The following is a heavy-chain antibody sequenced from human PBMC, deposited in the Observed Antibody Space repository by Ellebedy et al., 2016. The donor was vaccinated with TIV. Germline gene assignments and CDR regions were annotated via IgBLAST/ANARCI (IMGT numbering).Heavy chain of an antibody. D-gene: IGHD5-12*01. Sequence: SVKVSCKASGCIFRSYAISWVRQAPGQGLEWMGGIIAFFGTANYAQKFHGRVTITADESTSTAYMELSSLRSEDTAVYYCARGSGYKQRNYFDYWGQGTLVTVSS. J-gene: IGHJ4*02. CDR1: GCIFRSYA. CDR3: ARGSGYKQRNYFDY. V-gene: IGHV1-69*13. CDR2: IIAFFGTA.